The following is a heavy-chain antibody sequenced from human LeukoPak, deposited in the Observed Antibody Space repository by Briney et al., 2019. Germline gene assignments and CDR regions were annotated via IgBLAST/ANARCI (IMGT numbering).Heavy chain of an antibody. CDR1: GYTFTGYY. V-gene: IGHV1-2*02. J-gene: IGHJ5*02. Sequence: ASVKVSCKASGYTFTGYYMHWVRQAPGRGLEWMGWINPNSGGTNYAQKFQGRVTMTRDTSISTAYMELSRLRSDDTAVYYCARGTWYNSSGYTFDPWGQGTLVTVSS. CDR3: ARGTWYNSSGYTFDP. CDR2: INPNSGGT. D-gene: IGHD3-22*01.